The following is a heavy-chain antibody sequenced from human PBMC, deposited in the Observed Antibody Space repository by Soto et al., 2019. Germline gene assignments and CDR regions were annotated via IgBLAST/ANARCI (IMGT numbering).Heavy chain of an antibody. V-gene: IGHV4-59*01. Sequence: SETLSLTCPVAGASISSYYWGWIRHPPGKGLEWIGYIYFRGTTNYNPSLKSRVTMSADTSKNQFSLKLNSVTAADTAVYYCARMNYYDTSGYPFDYWGQGMMVTVS. CDR1: GASISSYY. D-gene: IGHD3-22*01. CDR2: IYFRGTT. CDR3: ARMNYYDTSGYPFDY. J-gene: IGHJ4*02.